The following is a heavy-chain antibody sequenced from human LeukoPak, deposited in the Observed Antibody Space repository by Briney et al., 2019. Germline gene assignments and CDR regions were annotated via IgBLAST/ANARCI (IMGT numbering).Heavy chain of an antibody. CDR3: AREYRSGWTGLGY. CDR1: GFTFSSYG. D-gene: IGHD6-19*01. V-gene: IGHV3-33*08. J-gene: IGHJ4*02. CDR2: IWYDGSHK. Sequence: GGSLRLSCAASGFTFSSYGMHWVRQAPGKGLEWVAVIWYDGSHKYYADSVKGRFTISRDNSKNTLHLEMNSLSAEDTAVYYCAREYRSGWTGLGYWGQGILVTVSS.